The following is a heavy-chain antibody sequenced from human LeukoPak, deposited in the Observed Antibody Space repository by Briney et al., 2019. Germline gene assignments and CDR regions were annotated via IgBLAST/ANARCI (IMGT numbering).Heavy chain of an antibody. V-gene: IGHV3-30*18. Sequence: GGSLRLSCAASRFTFSDYAMHWVRQAPGKGLEWVAVISYDGNIRYYADSVKGRFTISRDNSRNTLYLQMNSLRAEDTALYYCAKLSDSSGYYWQPHFDYWGQGTLVTVSS. CDR3: AKLSDSSGYYWQPHFDY. D-gene: IGHD3-22*01. CDR1: RFTFSDYA. J-gene: IGHJ4*02. CDR2: ISYDGNIR.